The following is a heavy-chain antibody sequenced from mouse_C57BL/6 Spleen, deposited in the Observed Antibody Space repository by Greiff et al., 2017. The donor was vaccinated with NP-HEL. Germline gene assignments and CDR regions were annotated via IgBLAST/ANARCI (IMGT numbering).Heavy chain of an antibody. CDR1: GYTFTSYW. V-gene: IGHV1-64*01. D-gene: IGHD4-1*01. CDR3: ARDGTGAMDY. J-gene: IGHJ4*01. Sequence: QVQLQQPGAELVKPGASVKLSCKASGYTFTSYWMHWAKQRPGQGLEWIGMIHPNSGSTNYNEKFKSKATLTVDKSSSTAYMQLSSLTSEDSAVYYCARDGTGAMDYWGQGTSVTVSS. CDR2: IHPNSGST.